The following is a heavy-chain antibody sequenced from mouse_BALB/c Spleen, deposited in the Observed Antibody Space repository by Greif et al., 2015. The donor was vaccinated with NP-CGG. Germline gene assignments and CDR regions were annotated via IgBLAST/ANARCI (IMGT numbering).Heavy chain of an antibody. CDR3: ARRRSSYWYFDV. D-gene: IGHD1-1*01. CDR1: GFTFSSYT. V-gene: IGHV5-12-2*01. CDR2: ISNGGGST. Sequence: EVHLVESGGGLVQPGGSLKLSCAASGFTFSSYTMSWVRQTPEKRLEWVAYISNGGGSTYYPDTVRGRFTISRDNAKNTLYLQMSSLKSEDTAMYYCARRRSSYWYFDVWGAGTTVTVSS. J-gene: IGHJ1*01.